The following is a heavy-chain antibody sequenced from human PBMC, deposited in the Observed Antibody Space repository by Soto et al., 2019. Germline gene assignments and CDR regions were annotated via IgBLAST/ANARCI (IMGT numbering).Heavy chain of an antibody. J-gene: IGHJ6*03. CDR2: IGHGGST. Sequence: QVQLQQWGAGLLKPSETLSLTCALYGGSFSGYYWSWIRQPPGRGLGWIGEIGHGGSTNYNPTPKRRATISLDTPKAQFSLRLRAVTAADTAVYYCARGPYGSGIRSPYYNYYMDVWGKGTTVTVSS. CDR3: ARGPYGSGIRSPYYNYYMDV. V-gene: IGHV4-34*01. D-gene: IGHD3-10*01. CDR1: GGSFSGYY.